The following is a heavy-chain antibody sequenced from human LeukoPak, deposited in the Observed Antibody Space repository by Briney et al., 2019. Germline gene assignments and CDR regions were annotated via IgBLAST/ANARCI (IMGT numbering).Heavy chain of an antibody. CDR3: ARGDLSGQFDY. CDR1: GFTFSDYD. Sequence: PGGSLRLSCVASGFTFSDYDMSWIRQAPGKGLEWISYISNSGSTINYADSMKGRVTLSRDNAKNSLYLQMNRLRAEDTAVYYCARGDLSGQFDYWGQGALVTVSS. D-gene: IGHD2-15*01. V-gene: IGHV3-11*01. J-gene: IGHJ4*02. CDR2: ISNSGSTI.